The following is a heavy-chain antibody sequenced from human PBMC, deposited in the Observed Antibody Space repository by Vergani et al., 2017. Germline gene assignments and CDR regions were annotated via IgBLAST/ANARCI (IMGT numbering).Heavy chain of an antibody. Sequence: QVQLVQSGAEVKKPGSSVKVSCKASGGTFSSYAISWVRQAPGQGLEWMGGIIPIFGTANYAQKFQGRVTITADKSTSTAYMELSSLRSEDTAVYYCARVRYYDSSGQYGGGYYYGMDVWGQGTTVTVSS. V-gene: IGHV1-69*06. CDR1: GGTFSSYA. D-gene: IGHD3-22*01. J-gene: IGHJ6*02. CDR2: IIPIFGTA. CDR3: ARVRYYDSSGQYGGGYYYGMDV.